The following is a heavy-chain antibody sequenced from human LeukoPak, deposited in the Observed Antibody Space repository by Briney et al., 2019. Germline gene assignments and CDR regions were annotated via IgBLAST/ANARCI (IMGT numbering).Heavy chain of an antibody. CDR3: AKASHDYGDYEDY. CDR1: GFTFSSYG. D-gene: IGHD4-17*01. CDR2: ISYDGSNK. V-gene: IGHV3-30*18. Sequence: QTGGSLRLSRAASGFTFSSYGMHWVRQAPGKGLEWVAVISYDGSNKYYADSVKGRFTISRDNYKNTLYLQMNSLRAEDTAVYYCAKASHDYGDYEDYWGQGTLVTVSS. J-gene: IGHJ4*02.